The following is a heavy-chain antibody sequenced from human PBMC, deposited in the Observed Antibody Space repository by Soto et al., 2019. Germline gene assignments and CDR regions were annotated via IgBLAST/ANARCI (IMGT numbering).Heavy chain of an antibody. D-gene: IGHD3-3*01. Sequence: HPGGSLRLSCAASGFTFSSYGMHWVRQAPGKGLEWVAVISYDGSNKYYADSVKGRFTISRDNSKNTLYLQMNSLRAEDTAVYYSAKEDRKSYDFWSGPSPIDYWGQGTLVTVSS. CDR3: AKEDRKSYDFWSGPSPIDY. CDR1: GFTFSSYG. J-gene: IGHJ4*02. CDR2: ISYDGSNK. V-gene: IGHV3-30*18.